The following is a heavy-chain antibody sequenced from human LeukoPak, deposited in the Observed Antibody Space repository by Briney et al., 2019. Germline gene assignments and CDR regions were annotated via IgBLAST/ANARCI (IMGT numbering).Heavy chain of an antibody. CDR2: ISAYNGNT. CDR3: ARDPRIAAAALLGVGSRFDP. V-gene: IGHV1-18*01. CDR1: GYTFTSYG. D-gene: IGHD6-13*01. J-gene: IGHJ5*02. Sequence: ASVKVSCKASGYTFTSYGISWVRQAPGQGLEWMGWISAYNGNTNYAQKLQGRVTMTTDTSTSTAYMELRSLRSDDTAVYYCARDPRIAAAALLGVGSRFDPWGQGTLVTVSS.